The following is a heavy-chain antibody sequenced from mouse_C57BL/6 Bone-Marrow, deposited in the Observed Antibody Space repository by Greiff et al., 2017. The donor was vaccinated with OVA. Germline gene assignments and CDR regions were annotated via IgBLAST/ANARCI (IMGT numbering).Heavy chain of an antibody. CDR1: GYSITSGYD. CDR2: ISYSGST. J-gene: IGHJ2*01. Sequence: EVQGVESGPGMVKPSQSLSLTCTVTGYSITSGYDWHWIRHFPGNKLEWMGYISYSGSTNYNPSLKSRISITHDTSKNHFFLKLNSVTTEDTATYYCARMRGYYFDYWGQGTTHTVSS. V-gene: IGHV3-1*01. CDR3: ARMRGYYFDY.